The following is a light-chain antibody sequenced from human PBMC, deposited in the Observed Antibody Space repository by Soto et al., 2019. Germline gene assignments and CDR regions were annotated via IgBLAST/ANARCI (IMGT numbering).Light chain of an antibody. J-gene: IGLJ1*01. Sequence: QSALTQPASVSGSPGQSITLSCTGTNNDIGSYDYVSWFQQYPGEAPTLIIYEVSNRPSGVSNRFSGSKSGNTASLTISGLQAEDTAHYYCSSYTDVVTLEVFGPGTKVTVL. CDR1: NNDIGSYDY. CDR3: SSYTDVVTLEV. V-gene: IGLV2-14*01. CDR2: EVS.